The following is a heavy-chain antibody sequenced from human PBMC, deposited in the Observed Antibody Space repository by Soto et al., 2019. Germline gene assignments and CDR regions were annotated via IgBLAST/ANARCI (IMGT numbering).Heavy chain of an antibody. V-gene: IGHV3-30*18. CDR1: GFTFSSYG. J-gene: IGHJ4*02. CDR2: ISYDGSNK. Sequence: PGGSLRLSCAASGFTFSSYGMHWVRQAPGKGLEWVAVISYDGSNKYYADSVKGRFTISRDNSKNTLYLQMNSLRAEDTAVYYCAKRGGHTYYYGSGSYYLDYWGQGTLVTVS. D-gene: IGHD3-10*01. CDR3: AKRGGHTYYYGSGSYYLDY.